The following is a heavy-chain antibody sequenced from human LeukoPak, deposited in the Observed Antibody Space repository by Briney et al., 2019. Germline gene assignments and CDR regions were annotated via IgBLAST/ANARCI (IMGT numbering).Heavy chain of an antibody. J-gene: IGHJ3*02. V-gene: IGHV3-21*06. CDR1: GFTFKGFS. Sequence: KSGGSLRLSCAASGFTFKGFSMTWVRQAPGKGLEWVASISSTSAHKYHADSVKGRFTISRDNDKNSLYLQMNSLRTEDTALYYCATRVTADSYDASDIWGQGTMVTVSS. CDR3: ATRVTADSYDASDI. CDR2: ISSTSAHK. D-gene: IGHD6-13*01.